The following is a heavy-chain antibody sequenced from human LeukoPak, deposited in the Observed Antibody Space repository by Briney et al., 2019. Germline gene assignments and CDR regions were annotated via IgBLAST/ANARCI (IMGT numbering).Heavy chain of an antibody. CDR2: IYPGDSDT. CDR3: ARHQGSSTSCPDY. J-gene: IGHJ4*02. Sequence: GESLMISCQGSGYSFTSYWIGWVRQLPGKGLEWMGIIYPGDSDTRYSPSFQGQVTISADKSISTAYLQWSSLKASDTAMYYCARHQGSSTSCPDYWGQGTLVTVSP. CDR1: GYSFTSYW. D-gene: IGHD2-2*01. V-gene: IGHV5-51*01.